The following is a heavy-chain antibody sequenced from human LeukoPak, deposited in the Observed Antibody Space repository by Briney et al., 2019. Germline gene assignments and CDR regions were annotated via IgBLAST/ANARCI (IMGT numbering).Heavy chain of an antibody. V-gene: IGHV1-18*01. D-gene: IGHD3-16*01. CDR2: ISAYTGDT. CDR3: ARGLGLRLRPSRFDP. CDR1: GYPFINHG. Sequence: GASVKLSCKTSGYPFINHGIGWVRQAPGQGLEWMGWISAYTGDTHYVQKFNDRVTMTIDTSTSTAYMELTNLRSDDTAFYYCARGLGLRLRPSRFDPWGQGTLVTVSS. J-gene: IGHJ5*02.